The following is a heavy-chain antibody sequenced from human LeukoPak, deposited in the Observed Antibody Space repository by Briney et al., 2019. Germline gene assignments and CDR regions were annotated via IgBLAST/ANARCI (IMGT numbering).Heavy chain of an antibody. J-gene: IGHJ4*02. V-gene: IGHV5-51*01. Sequence: GESLKISCKGSGYRFTSYWIGWVRPMPGKGLEWMGIIYTDDPDTRYSPSFQGQVTISVDKSISTAYLQWRSLKASDSAMYFCARGPVGHHFDYWGQGTLVTVSS. CDR1: GYRFTSYW. CDR3: ARGPVGHHFDY. CDR2: IYTDDPDT.